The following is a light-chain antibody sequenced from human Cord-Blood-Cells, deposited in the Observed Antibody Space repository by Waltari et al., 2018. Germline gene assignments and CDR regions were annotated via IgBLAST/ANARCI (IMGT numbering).Light chain of an antibody. J-gene: IGKJ1*01. Sequence: EIVLTHSPATLSLSPGERATLSCRARQRVSSYLAWYQQKPGQAPRLLIYDASNRATGIPARFSGSGSGTDFTLTISSLEPEDFAVYYCQQRSNWLWTFGQGTKVEIK. CDR2: DAS. CDR3: QQRSNWLWT. CDR1: QRVSSY. V-gene: IGKV3-11*01.